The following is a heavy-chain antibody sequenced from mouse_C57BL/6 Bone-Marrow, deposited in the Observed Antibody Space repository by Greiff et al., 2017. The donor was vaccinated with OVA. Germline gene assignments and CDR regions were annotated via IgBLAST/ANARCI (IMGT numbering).Heavy chain of an antibody. D-gene: IGHD1-1*01. CDR2: IWRGGST. V-gene: IGHV2-5*01. J-gene: IGHJ4*01. CDR3: AKIGPYYYGSRGGLYYAMDY. CDR1: GFSLTSYG. Sequence: QVQLKESGPGLVQPSQSLSITCTVSGFSLTSYGVHWVRQSPGKGLEWLGVIWRGGSTDYNAAFMSRLSITKDNSKSQVFFKMNSLQADDTAIYYCAKIGPYYYGSRGGLYYAMDYWGQGTSVTVSS.